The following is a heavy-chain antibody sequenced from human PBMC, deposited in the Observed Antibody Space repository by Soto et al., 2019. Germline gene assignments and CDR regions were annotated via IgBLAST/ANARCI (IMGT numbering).Heavy chain of an antibody. CDR3: ARDPVRQWLVRYYYYGMDV. CDR1: GFTFSSYS. CDR2: ISSSSSTI. V-gene: IGHV3-48*01. Sequence: PGGSLRLSCAASGFTFSSYSMNWVRQAPGKGLEWVSYISSSSSTIYYADSVKGRFTISRDNAKNSLYLQMNSLRAEDTAVYYCARDPVRQWLVRYYYYGMDVWGQGTTVTVSS. D-gene: IGHD6-19*01. J-gene: IGHJ6*02.